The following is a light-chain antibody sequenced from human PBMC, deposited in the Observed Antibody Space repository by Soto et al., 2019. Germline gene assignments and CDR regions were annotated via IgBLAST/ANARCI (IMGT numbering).Light chain of an antibody. CDR2: EGN. J-gene: IGLJ1*01. CDR3: CSYAGRSTYV. V-gene: IGLV2-23*01. CDR1: SSDVGAYNL. Sequence: QSVLTQPASVSGSPGQSITVSCTGTSSDVGAYNLVSWYQHHPGKAPKLIIYEGNKRPSGVSTRFSGSKSANTASLTISGLQAEDEGDYYCCSYAGRSTYVFGTGTKVTAL.